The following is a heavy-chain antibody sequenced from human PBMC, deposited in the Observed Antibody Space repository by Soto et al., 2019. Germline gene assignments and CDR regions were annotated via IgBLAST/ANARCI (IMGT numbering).Heavy chain of an antibody. J-gene: IGHJ4*02. Sequence: SGTLSLTCTVSGGSVNSDSHYWSWIRQPPGKGLEWIGHMFYSGSTNYNPSLKSRVTISGDTSKNQFSLKLSSVTAADTAVYYCARLVRSLHFDYWGQGTPVTVSS. V-gene: IGHV4-61*01. CDR1: GGSVNSDSHY. CDR2: MFYSGST. D-gene: IGHD2-8*02. CDR3: ARLVRSLHFDY.